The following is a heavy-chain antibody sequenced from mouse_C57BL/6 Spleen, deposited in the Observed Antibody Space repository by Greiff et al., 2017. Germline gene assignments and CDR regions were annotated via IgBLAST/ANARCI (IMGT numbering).Heavy chain of an antibody. CDR2: INPNDGGT. J-gene: IGHJ4*01. CDR1: GYTFTDYN. CDR3: ARGAFSDYAMDY. V-gene: IGHV1-18*01. Sequence: EVQRVESGPELVKPGASVKIPCKASGYTFTDYNMDWVKQSHGKSLEWIGDINPNDGGTIYNQKLKGKATLTVDKSSTTAYMESRSLTSEDTAVYCCARGAFSDYAMDYWGQGTSVTVSS. D-gene: IGHD3-1*01.